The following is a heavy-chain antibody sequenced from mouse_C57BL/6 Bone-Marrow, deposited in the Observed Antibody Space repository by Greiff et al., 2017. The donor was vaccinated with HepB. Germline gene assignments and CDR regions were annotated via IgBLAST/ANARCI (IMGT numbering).Heavy chain of an antibody. Sequence: EVKLVDSEGGLVQPGSSMKLSCTASGFTFSDYYMAWVRQVPEKGLEWVANINYDGSSTYYLDSLKSRFIISRDNAKNILYLQMSSLKSEDTATYYCARDDGGWDYWGQGTTLTVSS. CDR1: GFTFSDYY. V-gene: IGHV5-16*01. D-gene: IGHD1-1*02. J-gene: IGHJ2*01. CDR3: ARDDGGWDY. CDR2: INYDGSST.